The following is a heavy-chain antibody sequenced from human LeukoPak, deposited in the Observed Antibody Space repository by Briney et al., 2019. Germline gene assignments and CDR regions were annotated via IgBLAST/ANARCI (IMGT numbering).Heavy chain of an antibody. Sequence: PGGSLRLSCAASGFTFSTYSMNWVRQAPAKGLEWVSILYSAGFTYYADSVKGRFTISKDNSKNTVYLQMHSLRAEDTAVYYCARELPFEDWGQGSLVTVSS. D-gene: IGHD2-15*01. J-gene: IGHJ4*02. CDR3: ARELPFED. CDR2: LYSAGFT. CDR1: GFTFSTYS. V-gene: IGHV3-53*01.